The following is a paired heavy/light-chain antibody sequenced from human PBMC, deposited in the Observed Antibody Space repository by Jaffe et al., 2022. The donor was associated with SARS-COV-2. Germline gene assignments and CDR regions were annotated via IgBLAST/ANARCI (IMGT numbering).Heavy chain of an antibody. CDR3: ARANGYYCSGGSCPLDY. V-gene: IGHV4-30-2*01. CDR2: IYHSGST. Sequence: QLQLQESGSGLVKPSQTLSLTCAVSGGSISSGGYSWSWIRQPPGKGLEWIGYIYHSGSTYYNPSLKSRVTISVDRSKNQFSLKLSSVTAADTAVYYCARANGYYCSGGSCPLDYWGQGTLVTVSS. D-gene: IGHD2-15*01. CDR1: GGSISSGGYS. J-gene: IGHJ4*02.
Light chain of an antibody. J-gene: IGKJ1*01. V-gene: IGKV3-20*01. CDR2: GAS. Sequence: EIVLTQSPGTLSLSPGERATLSCRASQSVSSSYLAWYQQKPGQAPRLLIYGASSRATGIPDRFSGSGSGTDFTLTISRLEPEDFAVYYCQQYGSSETFGQGTKVEIK. CDR1: QSVSSSY. CDR3: QQYGSSET.